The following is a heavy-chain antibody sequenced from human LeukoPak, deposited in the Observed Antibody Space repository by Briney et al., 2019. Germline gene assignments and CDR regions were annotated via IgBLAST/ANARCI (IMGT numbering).Heavy chain of an antibody. CDR2: INPKSGGT. D-gene: IGHD2-2*01. J-gene: IGHJ4*02. Sequence: ASVKVSCKASGYTFTGYYMHWVRQAPGQGLELMGRINPKSGGTNYAQKFQGRVTITRHTSISTACMDLRRLRSDDTAVYDCEREPLDRSSCSYYFDYWGQGALVTVSS. V-gene: IGHV1-2*06. CDR1: GYTFTGYY. CDR3: EREPLDRSSCSYYFDY.